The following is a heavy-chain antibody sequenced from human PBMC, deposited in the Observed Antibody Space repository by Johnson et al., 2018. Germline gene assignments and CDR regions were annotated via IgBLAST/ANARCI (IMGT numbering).Heavy chain of an antibody. CDR3: AKDIVGRYYYGMDV. CDR2: ISYDGSNN. J-gene: IGHJ6*02. CDR1: GFTFSSYG. Sequence: VQLVESGGGVVQPGRSLRLSCAASGFTFSSYGMHWVRQAPGKGLEWVAVISYDGSNNYYADSVKGRFTISRDNSKNTLYLQMNSLRAEDTAVYYCAKDIVGRYYYGMDVWGQGTTVTVSS. D-gene: IGHD2-15*01. V-gene: IGHV3-30*18.